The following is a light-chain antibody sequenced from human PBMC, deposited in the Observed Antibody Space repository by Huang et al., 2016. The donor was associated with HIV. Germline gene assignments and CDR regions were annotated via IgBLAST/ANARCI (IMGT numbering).Light chain of an antibody. Sequence: DIQLTQSPSSRSASPGVRVTLTCRTSQNIYTFLAWYQQKPGGVPQLLIYAASTLQSGVPSRFSGRGSGTDFALTISSLQPEDAATYYCQRYNIAPRAFGQGTTV. CDR1: QNIYTF. J-gene: IGKJ1*01. CDR3: QRYNIAPRA. V-gene: IGKV1-27*01. CDR2: AAS.